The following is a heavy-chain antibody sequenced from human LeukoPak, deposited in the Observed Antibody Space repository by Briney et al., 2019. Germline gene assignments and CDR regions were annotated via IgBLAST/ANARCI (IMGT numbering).Heavy chain of an antibody. V-gene: IGHV1-18*01. D-gene: IGHD5-12*01. CDR2: ISAYNGNT. CDR1: GYTFTSYG. J-gene: IGHJ6*03. CDR3: ARDVKVATSKNYYYYYMDV. Sequence: ASVKVSCKASGYTFTSYGISWVRQAPGQGLEWMGWISAYNGNTNYAQKLQGRVTMTTDTSTSTAYMELRSLRSDDTAVYYCARDVKVATSKNYYYYYMDVWGKGTTVTISS.